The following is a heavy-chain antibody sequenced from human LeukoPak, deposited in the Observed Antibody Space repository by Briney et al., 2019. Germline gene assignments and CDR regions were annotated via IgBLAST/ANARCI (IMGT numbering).Heavy chain of an antibody. J-gene: IGHJ4*02. CDR1: GFTFTTYT. Sequence: GGSLRLSCAASGFTFTTYTMNWVRQLPGKGLEWVSGISGGGGTTYYTDSVRGRFTVSRDNSKNTLYLQMNSLRVEDTARYYCMKGYGISVTLPYWGQGTLVTVSS. CDR3: MKGYGISVTLPY. D-gene: IGHD6-19*01. CDR2: ISGGGGTT. V-gene: IGHV3-23*01.